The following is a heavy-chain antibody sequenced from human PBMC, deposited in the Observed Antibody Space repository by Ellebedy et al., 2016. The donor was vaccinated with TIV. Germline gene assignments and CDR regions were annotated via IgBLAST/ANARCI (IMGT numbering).Heavy chain of an antibody. D-gene: IGHD3-10*01. V-gene: IGHV4-31*01. J-gene: IGHJ5*02. CDR2: IYYSGST. CDR1: GGSISSGGYY. Sequence: SETLSLTCTVSGGSISSGGYYWSWIRQHPGKGLEWIGYIYYSGSTYYNSSLKSLVTISVDTSKNQFSLKLRSVTVADTAVYYCARGSGDRGVFDPWGQGTLVTVSS. CDR3: ARGSGDRGVFDP.